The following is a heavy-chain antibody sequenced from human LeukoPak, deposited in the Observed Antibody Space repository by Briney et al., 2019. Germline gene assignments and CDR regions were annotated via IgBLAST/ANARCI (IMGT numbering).Heavy chain of an antibody. D-gene: IGHD6-19*01. Sequence: ASVKVSCKASGYTFTGYYMHWVRQAPGQGLEWMGRINPNSGGTNYAQKFQGRVTMTRDTSISTAYMELSRLRSDDTAVYHCARDIAVAGTSGDYWGQGTLVTVSS. CDR2: INPNSGGT. CDR3: ARDIAVAGTSGDY. V-gene: IGHV1-2*06. CDR1: GYTFTGYY. J-gene: IGHJ4*02.